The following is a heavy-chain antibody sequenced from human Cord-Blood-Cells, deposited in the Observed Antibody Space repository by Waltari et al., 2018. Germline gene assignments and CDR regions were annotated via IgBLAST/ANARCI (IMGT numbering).Heavy chain of an antibody. J-gene: IGHJ3*02. V-gene: IGHV1-24*01. CDR1: GYTLTELS. CDR3: ATVGGYCSGGSCYRAFDI. Sequence: QVQLVQSGAEVKKPGASVKVSCKVSGYTLTELSMHWVRQAPGKGLEWMGGFDPEDGETIYAQKFQGRVTMTEDTSTDTAYMELSSLRSEDMAVYYCATVGGYCSGGSCYRAFDIWGQGTMVTVSS. D-gene: IGHD2-15*01. CDR2: FDPEDGET.